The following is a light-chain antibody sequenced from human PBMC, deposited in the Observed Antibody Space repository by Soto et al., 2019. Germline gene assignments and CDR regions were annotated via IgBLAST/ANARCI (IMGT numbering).Light chain of an antibody. J-gene: IGLJ2*01. V-gene: IGLV2-14*01. CDR3: SSYASSIL. Sequence: QSALTQPASVSGSPGQSITISCTGTSSDVGGYNYVSWYQQHPGKAPKLMIYDVSNRPSGVSNRFSGSKSGNTASLTISGLQAEDEAGCYCSSYASSILFGGGTKLTVL. CDR2: DVS. CDR1: SSDVGGYNY.